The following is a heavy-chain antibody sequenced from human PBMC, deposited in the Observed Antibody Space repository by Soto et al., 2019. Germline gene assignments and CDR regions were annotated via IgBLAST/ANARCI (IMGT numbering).Heavy chain of an antibody. CDR1: GFTFSSYA. V-gene: IGHV3-23*01. J-gene: IGHJ6*02. CDR2: ISGSGGST. Sequence: GSLRLSCAASGFTFSSYAMSWVRQAPGKGLEWVSAISGSGGSTYYADSVKGRFTISRDNSKNTLYLQMNSLRSDDTAVYYCARACSGGSCYFHYSYYFYGMDVWGQGTTVTVSS. D-gene: IGHD2-15*01. CDR3: ARACSGGSCYFHYSYYFYGMDV.